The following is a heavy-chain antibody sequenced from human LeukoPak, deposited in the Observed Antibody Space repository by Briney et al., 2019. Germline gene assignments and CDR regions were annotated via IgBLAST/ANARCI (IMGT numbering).Heavy chain of an antibody. CDR1: GFTFSDYY. D-gene: IGHD6-13*01. V-gene: IGHV3-11*01. CDR3: ARDPPKEVSSSWYYFDY. CDR2: ISSSGSII. Sequence: GGSLRLSCAASGFTFSDYYMSWIRQAPGKGLEWVSYISSSGSIIYYADSVKGRFTISRDNAKNSMYLQMNSLRAEDTAVYYCARDPPKEVSSSWYYFDYWGQGTLVTVSS. J-gene: IGHJ4*02.